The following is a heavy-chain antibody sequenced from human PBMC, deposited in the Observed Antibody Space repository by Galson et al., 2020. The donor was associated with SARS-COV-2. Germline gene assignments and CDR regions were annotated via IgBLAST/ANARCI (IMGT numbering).Heavy chain of an antibody. V-gene: IGHV2-26*01. CDR1: GFSLSNARMG. D-gene: IGHD3-3*01. Sequence: SGPTLVKPTETLTLTCTVSGFSLSNARMGVSWIRQPPGKALEWLAHIFSNDEKSYSTSLKSRLTISKDTSKSQVVLTMTNMDPVDTATYYCSRIFAGTEYDFWIDYLYYFDYWGQGTLFTVSS. J-gene: IGHJ4*02. CDR3: SRIFAGTEYDFWIDYLYYFDY. CDR2: IFSNDEK.